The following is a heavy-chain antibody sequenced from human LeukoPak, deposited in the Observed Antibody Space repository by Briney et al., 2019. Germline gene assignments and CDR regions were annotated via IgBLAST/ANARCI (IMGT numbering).Heavy chain of an antibody. D-gene: IGHD5-18*01. CDR1: GFTFSSYS. V-gene: IGHV3-21*01. CDR2: ISSSSSYI. CDR3: ARGGISAMVLGY. J-gene: IGHJ4*02. Sequence: GGSLRLSCAASGFTFSSYSMNWVRQAPGKGLEWVSSISSSSSYIYYADSVKGRFTISRDNAKNSLYLQMNSLRAEDTAVYYCARGGISAMVLGYWGQGTLVTVSS.